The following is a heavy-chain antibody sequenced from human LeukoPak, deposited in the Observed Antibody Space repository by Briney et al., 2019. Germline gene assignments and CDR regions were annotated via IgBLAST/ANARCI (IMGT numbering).Heavy chain of an antibody. J-gene: IGHJ4*02. D-gene: IGHD3-22*01. CDR3: ARLGLGYYYDSSGYRI. Sequence: GASVKVSCKASGYTFTGYYMHWMRQAPGQGLEWMGWINPNSGGTNYAQKFQGRVTMTRDTSISTAYMELSRLRSDDTAVYYCARLGLGYYYDSSGYRIWGQGTLVTVSS. CDR1: GYTFTGYY. V-gene: IGHV1-2*02. CDR2: INPNSGGT.